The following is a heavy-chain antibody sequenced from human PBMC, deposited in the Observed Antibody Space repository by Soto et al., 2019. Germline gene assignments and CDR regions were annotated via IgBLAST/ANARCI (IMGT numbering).Heavy chain of an antibody. V-gene: IGHV3-49*04. CDR2: IRSKAYGGTT. Sequence: LRLSCTASGFTFGDYAMSWVRQAPGKGLEWVGFIRSKAYGGTTEYAASVKGRFTISRDDSKSIAYLQMNSLKTEDTAVYYCTRPEDIVVVAAAMGGDYYYGMDVWGQGTTVTVSS. J-gene: IGHJ6*02. CDR3: TRPEDIVVVAAAMGGDYYYGMDV. CDR1: GFTFGDYA. D-gene: IGHD2-2*01.